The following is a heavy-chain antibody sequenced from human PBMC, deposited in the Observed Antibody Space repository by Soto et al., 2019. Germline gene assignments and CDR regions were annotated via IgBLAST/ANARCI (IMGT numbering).Heavy chain of an antibody. J-gene: IGHJ6*02. CDR3: ARGRVVPAAMYV. Sequence: GGSLRLSCAASGFTFSIYAMHWVRHAPGKGLEWVAVISYDGSNKYYADSVKGRFTISRDNSKNTLYLQMNSLRAEDTAVYYCARGRVVPAAMYVWGQGTTVTVSS. D-gene: IGHD2-2*01. CDR2: ISYDGSNK. CDR1: GFTFSIYA. V-gene: IGHV3-30-3*01.